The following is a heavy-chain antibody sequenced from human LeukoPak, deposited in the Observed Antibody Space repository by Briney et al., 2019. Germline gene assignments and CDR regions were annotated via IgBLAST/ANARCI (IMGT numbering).Heavy chain of an antibody. CDR1: GGTFSSYA. D-gene: IGHD5-18*01. V-gene: IGHV1-69*13. CDR2: IIPIFGTA. J-gene: IGHJ4*02. Sequence: SVKVSCKASGGTFSSYAISWVRQTPGQGLEWMGGIIPIFGTANYAQKFQGRVTITADESTSTAYMELSSLRSEDTAVYYCATYTAMVTGTFDYWGQGTLVTVSS. CDR3: ATYTAMVTGTFDY.